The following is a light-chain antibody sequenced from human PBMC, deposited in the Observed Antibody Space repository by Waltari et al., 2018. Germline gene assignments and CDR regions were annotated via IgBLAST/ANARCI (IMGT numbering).Light chain of an antibody. J-gene: IGLJ2*01. V-gene: IGLV2-14*03. CDR2: DVS. CDR1: SSDVGGYNY. Sequence: QSALTQPASVSGSPGQSITISCTGTSSDVGGYNYVSWYQQHPGKAPKLIIFDVSNRPSGGSSRFSGSKSGTTASLTISGLQAQDEADYYCSSYISSDTLELFGGGTSLTVL. CDR3: SSYISSDTLEL.